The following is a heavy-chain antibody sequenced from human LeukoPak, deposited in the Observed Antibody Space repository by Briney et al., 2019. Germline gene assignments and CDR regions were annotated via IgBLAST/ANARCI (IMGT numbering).Heavy chain of an antibody. CDR3: ARVGRGDHTWGSYSFDY. V-gene: IGHV4-59*01. CDR2: ISYSGST. J-gene: IGHJ4*02. CDR1: GGSISKYY. Sequence: PSETLSLTCTVSGGSISKYYWSWIRQPPGKGLEWIGYISYSGSTNYNPSLKSRVTISVDTSRNQFSLKLTSVTAADTAVYYCARVGRGDHTWGSYSFDYWGQGTLVTVFS. D-gene: IGHD3-16*01.